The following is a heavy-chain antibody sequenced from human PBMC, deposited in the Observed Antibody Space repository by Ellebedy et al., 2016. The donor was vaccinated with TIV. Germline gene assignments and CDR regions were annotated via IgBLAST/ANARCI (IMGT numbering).Heavy chain of an antibody. J-gene: IGHJ4*02. Sequence: GGSLRLSXAAPGFTFSSYAMHWVRQAPGKGLEWVAVISYDGSNKYYADSVKGRFTISRDNSKNTLYLQMNSLRAEDTAVYYCAREDSSGWYFNWGQGTMVTVSS. V-gene: IGHV3-30-3*01. D-gene: IGHD6-19*01. CDR2: ISYDGSNK. CDR3: AREDSSGWYFN. CDR1: GFTFSSYA.